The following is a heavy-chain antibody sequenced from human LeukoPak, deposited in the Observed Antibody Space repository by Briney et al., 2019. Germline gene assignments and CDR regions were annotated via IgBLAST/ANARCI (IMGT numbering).Heavy chain of an antibody. V-gene: IGHV1-46*01. Sequence: GASVKVSCKASGYTFTSYYMHWVRQAPGQGLEWMGIINPSGGSTSYAQKLQGRVTMTTDTSTSTAYMELRSLRSDDTAVYYCARGGSSWYGFNDYWGQGTLVTVSS. CDR2: INPSGGST. CDR3: ARGGSSWYGFNDY. J-gene: IGHJ4*02. D-gene: IGHD6-13*01. CDR1: GYTFTSYY.